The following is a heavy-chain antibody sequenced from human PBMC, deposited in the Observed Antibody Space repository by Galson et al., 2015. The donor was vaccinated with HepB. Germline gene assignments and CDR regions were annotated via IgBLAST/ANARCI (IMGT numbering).Heavy chain of an antibody. J-gene: IGHJ3*02. CDR1: GFTFSSYG. V-gene: IGHV3-30*18. CDR2: ISYDGSNK. CDR3: AKVWAPMERRITFGGVIVNLFDI. Sequence: SLRLSCAASGFTFSSYGMHWVRQAPGKGLEWVAVISYDGSNKYYADSVKGRFTISRDNSKNTLYLQMNSLRAEDTAVYYCAKVWAPMERRITFGGVIVNLFDIWGQGTMVTVSS. D-gene: IGHD3-16*02.